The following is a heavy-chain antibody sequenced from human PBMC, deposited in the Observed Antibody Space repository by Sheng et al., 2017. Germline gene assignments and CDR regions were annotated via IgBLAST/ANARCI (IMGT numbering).Heavy chain of an antibody. V-gene: IGHV1-69*05. J-gene: IGHJ6*03. D-gene: IGHD3-10*01. CDR1: GGTFSSYA. CDR2: IIPIFGTA. Sequence: QVQLVQSGAEVKKPGSSVKVSCKASGGTFSSYAISWVRQAPGQGLEWMGGIIPIFGTANYAQKFQGRVTITTDESTSTAYMELSSLRSEDTAVYYCAWGPMVQGVIPLYYYYMDVWGKGTTVTVSS. CDR3: AWGPMVQGVIPLYYYYMDV.